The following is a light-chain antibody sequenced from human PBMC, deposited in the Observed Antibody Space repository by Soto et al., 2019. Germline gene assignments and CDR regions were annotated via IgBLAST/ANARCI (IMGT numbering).Light chain of an antibody. CDR2: DAS. Sequence: IVFTQSPGTLSWSPGERATVSFTASQSVSSSYLAWYPQKPGQAPRLLIYDASNRANGVPARFGGSGSGTDFTLTINSLEPEDFAVYYCQQRNVWPPITFGQGTRLEIK. CDR1: QSVSSSY. V-gene: IGKV3-11*01. J-gene: IGKJ5*01. CDR3: QQRNVWPPIT.